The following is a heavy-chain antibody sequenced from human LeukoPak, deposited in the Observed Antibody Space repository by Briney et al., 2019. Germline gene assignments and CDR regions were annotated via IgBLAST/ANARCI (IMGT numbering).Heavy chain of an antibody. J-gene: IGHJ4*02. D-gene: IGHD3-22*01. CDR2: IYYSGST. Sequence: PSQTLSLTCTVSGGSISSGGYYWSWIRQHPGKGLEWIGYIYYSGSTYYNPSLKSRVTISVDTSKNQFSLKLSSVTAADTAVYYCARAPSITMIVVVISHYFDYWGQGTLVTVSS. V-gene: IGHV4-31*03. CDR3: ARAPSITMIVVVISHYFDY. CDR1: GGSISSGGYY.